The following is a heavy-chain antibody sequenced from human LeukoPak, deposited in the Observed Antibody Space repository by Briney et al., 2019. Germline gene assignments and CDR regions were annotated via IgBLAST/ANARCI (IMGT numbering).Heavy chain of an antibody. Sequence: PSETLSLTCAVSGYSISSSNWWGWIRQPPGKGLEWIGYIYYSGSTYYNPSLKSRVTMSVDTSKNQFSLKLSSVTAVDTAVYYCARQVSDYFYYYIDVWGEGTTVIVSS. V-gene: IGHV4-28*01. J-gene: IGHJ6*03. CDR1: GYSISSSNW. CDR3: ARQVSDYFYYYIDV. CDR2: IYYSGST.